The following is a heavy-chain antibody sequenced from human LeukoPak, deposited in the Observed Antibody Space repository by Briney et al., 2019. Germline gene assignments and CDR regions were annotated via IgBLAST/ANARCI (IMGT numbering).Heavy chain of an antibody. D-gene: IGHD5-18*01. J-gene: IGHJ4*02. CDR1: GFTFSSYS. CDR3: ARDDGYSYGLDY. Sequence: GGSLRLSCAASGFTFSSYSMNWVRQAPGKGLEWVSSISSSSSYIYYADSVKGRFTISRDNAKNSLYLQMNSLRAEDTAVYYCARDDGYSYGLDYWGQGTLVTVSS. V-gene: IGHV3-21*01. CDR2: ISSSSSYI.